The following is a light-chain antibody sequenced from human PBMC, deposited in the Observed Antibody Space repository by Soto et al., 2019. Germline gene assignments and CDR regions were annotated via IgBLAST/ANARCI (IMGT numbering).Light chain of an antibody. CDR3: QQYNSYSMYT. V-gene: IGKV1-5*01. CDR2: DAS. Sequence: DIQMTQSPSTLSGSVGDRVTISCGASQSISSWLAWYQQKPGKAPKLLIYDASSLESGVPSRFSGSGSGTEFTLTISSLQPDDFATYYCQQYNSYSMYTFGQGTKLEIK. CDR1: QSISSW. J-gene: IGKJ2*01.